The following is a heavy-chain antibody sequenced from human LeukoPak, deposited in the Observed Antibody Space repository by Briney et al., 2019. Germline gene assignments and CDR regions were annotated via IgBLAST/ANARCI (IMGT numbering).Heavy chain of an antibody. Sequence: GRSLRLSCGASGFTFRSYAMHWVRQAPGKGLEWVAVISYDGGNKYYADSVKGRFTISRDNSKNTLYLQMNSLRAEDTAVYYCAREWTYDFWSGYYTNYFFDYWGQGTLVTVSS. D-gene: IGHD3-3*01. J-gene: IGHJ4*02. CDR1: GFTFRSYA. V-gene: IGHV3-30*01. CDR2: ISYDGGNK. CDR3: AREWTYDFWSGYYTNYFFDY.